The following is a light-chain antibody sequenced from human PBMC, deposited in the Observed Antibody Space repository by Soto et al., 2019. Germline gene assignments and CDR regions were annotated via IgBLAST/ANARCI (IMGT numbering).Light chain of an antibody. CDR1: QSVSSY. Sequence: EILLTQSPSSLSLSPGERVTLSCRASQSVSSYLAWYQQKPGQAPRLLIYDASRRASGIPSRFSGSGSGTDFTLTISSLEPEDFAVYYCHQRINWPRTFGQGTKLEIK. J-gene: IGKJ2*01. CDR3: HQRINWPRT. CDR2: DAS. V-gene: IGKV3-11*01.